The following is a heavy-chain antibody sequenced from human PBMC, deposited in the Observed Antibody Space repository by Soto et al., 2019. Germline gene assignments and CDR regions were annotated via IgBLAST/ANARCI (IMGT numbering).Heavy chain of an antibody. CDR1: GYTFTSYG. J-gene: IGHJ4*02. V-gene: IGHV1-3*01. CDR2: INAGNGNT. CDR3: ASGTSPTAAGEHIDY. Sequence: ASVKVSCKASGYTFTSYGISWVRQAPGQGLEWMGWINAGNGNTKYSQKFQGRVTITRDTSASTAYMELSSLRSEDTAVYYCASGTSPTAAGEHIDYWGQGTLVTVSS. D-gene: IGHD6-13*01.